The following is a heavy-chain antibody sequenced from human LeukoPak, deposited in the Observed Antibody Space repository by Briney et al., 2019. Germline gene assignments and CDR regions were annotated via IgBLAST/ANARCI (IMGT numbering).Heavy chain of an antibody. D-gene: IGHD2-15*01. CDR3: ARDLAVVAALPEADAFDI. Sequence: PSETLSLTCTVSGGSISSGSYYWSWIRQPAGKGLEWIGRIFTSGSTKYNPSLKSRVTISVDTSKNQFSLKLSSVTAAGTAVYYCARDLAVVAALPEADAFDIWGQGTMVTVSS. CDR1: GGSISSGSYY. V-gene: IGHV4-61*02. J-gene: IGHJ3*02. CDR2: IFTSGST.